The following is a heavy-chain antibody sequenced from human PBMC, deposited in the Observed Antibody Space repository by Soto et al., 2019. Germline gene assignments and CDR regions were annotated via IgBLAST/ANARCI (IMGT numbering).Heavy chain of an antibody. CDR2: ISDDGSTI. D-gene: IGHD5-18*01. CDR1: GFVFSMYW. Sequence: EVQLVESGGGLVQPGGSLRLSCAASGFVFSMYWMHWVRQAPGKGLEWVSRISDDGSTIHYADSVKGRFSISRDNAQNILFLEMTALRDDDTAVYYCARDFYGGYTYGPGDYWGQGALVAVSS. CDR3: ARDFYGGYTYGPGDY. J-gene: IGHJ4*02. V-gene: IGHV3-74*01.